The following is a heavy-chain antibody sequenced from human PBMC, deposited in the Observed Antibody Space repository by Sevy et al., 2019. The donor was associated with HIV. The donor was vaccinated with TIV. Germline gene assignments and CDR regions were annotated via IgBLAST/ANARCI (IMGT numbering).Heavy chain of an antibody. J-gene: IGHJ4*02. V-gene: IGHV3-48*02. Sequence: QLGGSLRLSCAASGLSFSDYSMNWVRQAPGKGLEWVSYISGSSSTIYYADSVKGRFTISRDNAKNSLYLQMNTLRDEDTAIYYCASGIVNFDYWGRGTLVTVYS. CDR2: ISGSSSTI. CDR1: GLSFSDYS. CDR3: ASGIVNFDY. D-gene: IGHD1-1*01.